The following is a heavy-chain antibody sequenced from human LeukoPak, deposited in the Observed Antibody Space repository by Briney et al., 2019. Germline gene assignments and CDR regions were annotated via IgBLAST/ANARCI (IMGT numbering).Heavy chain of an antibody. CDR2: ITSGGDYI. V-gene: IGHV3-21*01. CDR3: ARGHYDVLAASYKWTPDY. J-gene: IGHJ4*02. CDR1: GFTFNTFN. D-gene: IGHD3-9*01. Sequence: GGSLRLSCAASGFTFNTFNMNWVRQAPGKGLEWVSSITSGGDYIYYAGSVKGRLTTSRDNAKNSLSLQLNSLRVEDTAVYYCARGHYDVLAASYKWTPDYWGQGTLVTVSS.